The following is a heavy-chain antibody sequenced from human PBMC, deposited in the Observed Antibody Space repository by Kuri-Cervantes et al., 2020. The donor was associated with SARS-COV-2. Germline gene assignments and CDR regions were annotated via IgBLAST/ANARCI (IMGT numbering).Heavy chain of an antibody. CDR2: INPNSGGT. CDR1: GYSFNDYY. J-gene: IGHJ4*02. V-gene: IGHV1-2*04. Sequence: ASVKVSCKASGYSFNDYYIYWVRQAPGQGLEWMGWINPNSGGTNYAQKFQGWVTMTRDTSLSISYMELSRLTSDATAVYYCARGEGSGGLMVVLGWRGAGRLDFWGQGTLVTVSS. CDR3: ARGEGSGGLMVVLGWRGAGRLDF. D-gene: IGHD3-16*01.